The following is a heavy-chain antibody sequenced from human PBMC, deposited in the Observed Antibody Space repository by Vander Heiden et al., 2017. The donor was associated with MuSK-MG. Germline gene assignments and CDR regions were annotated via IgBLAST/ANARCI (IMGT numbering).Heavy chain of an antibody. J-gene: IGHJ4*02. Sequence: EVQLLESGGGLVQPGGSLSLSGAASGVTFSGFAMSWVRQAPGKGVEWVSAITDSGSNTHYPESVKGRFTISRDNSKATLYLQMDSLGDEDTAMYYCAKRYGSNWGHFDSWGQGTLVTVSS. CDR3: AKRYGSNWGHFDS. CDR1: GVTFSGFA. CDR2: ITDSGSNT. V-gene: IGHV3-23*01. D-gene: IGHD6-13*01.